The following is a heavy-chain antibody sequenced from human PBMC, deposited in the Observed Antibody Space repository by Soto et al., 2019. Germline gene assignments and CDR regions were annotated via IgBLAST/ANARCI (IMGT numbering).Heavy chain of an antibody. CDR3: ARVSDTGWVVNGREYFDY. Sequence: PGGSLRLSCAVSGFPFSNYYMSWIRQAPGKGLEWLGDISSSFVSMHYADSVKDRFSISRDNANNSLFLQMNRLRADDTAVYYCARVSDTGWVVNGREYFDYWGQGALVTVSS. CDR2: ISSSFVSM. J-gene: IGHJ4*02. V-gene: IGHV3-11*01. CDR1: GFPFSNYY. D-gene: IGHD3-9*01.